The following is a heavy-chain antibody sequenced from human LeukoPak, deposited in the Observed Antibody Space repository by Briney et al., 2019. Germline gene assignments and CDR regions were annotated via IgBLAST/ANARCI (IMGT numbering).Heavy chain of an antibody. J-gene: IGHJ6*04. CDR2: INQSGDT. Sequence: GSLRLSCAASGFTFSSYGMHWVRQPPGKGLEWIGEINQSGDTNYNPSLKSRVTISVDTSKNQFSLKLSSVTAADTAVYYCAIGPPYAPGVLDVWGKGTTVTISS. CDR3: AIGPPYAPGVLDV. D-gene: IGHD7-27*01. V-gene: IGHV4-34*01. CDR1: GFTFSSYG.